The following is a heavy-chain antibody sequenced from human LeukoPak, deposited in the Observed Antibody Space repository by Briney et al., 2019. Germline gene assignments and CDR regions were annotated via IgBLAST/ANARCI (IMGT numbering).Heavy chain of an antibody. Sequence: GGSLRLSCAASGFTFGTYAMSWVRQAPGKGLEWVSAISDSGGSTYYADSVKGRFTISRDNSKNTLYLQMNILRAEDTAVYYCAKATMIVVVITYFDYWGQGTLVTVSS. V-gene: IGHV3-23*01. CDR3: AKATMIVVVITYFDY. J-gene: IGHJ4*02. CDR1: GFTFGTYA. CDR2: ISDSGGST. D-gene: IGHD3-22*01.